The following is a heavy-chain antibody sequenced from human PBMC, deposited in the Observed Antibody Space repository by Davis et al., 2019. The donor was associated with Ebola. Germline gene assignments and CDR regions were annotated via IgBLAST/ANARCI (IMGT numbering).Heavy chain of an antibody. D-gene: IGHD6-13*01. CDR2: ISHDGSEK. CDR1: GFTFSNYA. CDR3: ARGPSTGNSFTY. J-gene: IGHJ4*02. V-gene: IGHV3-30*04. Sequence: GESLKISCAASGFTFSNYAMHWVRQAPGKGLEWVTIISHDGSEKYYADSVKGRFTISRDNSKNTLFLQMDSLRAEDTAVYYCARGPSTGNSFTYWGQGTLVTVSS.